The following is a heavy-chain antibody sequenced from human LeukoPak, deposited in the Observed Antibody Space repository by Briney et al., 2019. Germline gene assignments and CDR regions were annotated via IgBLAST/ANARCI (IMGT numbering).Heavy chain of an antibody. J-gene: IGHJ3*02. D-gene: IGHD2-2*01. CDR3: ARDLVVAPDAFDI. CDR2: IYTSGST. CDR1: GGSISSGGYY. Sequence: SETLSLTCTVTGGSISSGGYYWSWIRQPAGKGLEWIGRIYTSGSTNYNPSLKSRVTMSVDTSKNQFSLKLSSVTAADTAVYYCARDLVVAPDAFDIWGQGTMVTVSS. V-gene: IGHV4-61*02.